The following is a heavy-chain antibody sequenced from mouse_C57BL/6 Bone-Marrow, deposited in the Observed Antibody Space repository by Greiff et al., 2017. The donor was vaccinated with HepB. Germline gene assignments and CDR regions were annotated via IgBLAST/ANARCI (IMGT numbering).Heavy chain of an antibody. CDR1: GYAFTNYL. V-gene: IGHV1-54*01. CDR2: INPGSGGT. CDR3: ARGYYGSSVCDY. Sequence: QVQLKQSGAELVRPGTSVKVSCKASGYAFTNYLIEWVKQRPGQGLEWIGVINPGSGGTNYNEKFKGKATLTADKSSSTAYMQLSSMTSGDSAVYCCARGYYGSSVCDYWGEGTTLAVAS. J-gene: IGHJ2*01. D-gene: IGHD1-1*01.